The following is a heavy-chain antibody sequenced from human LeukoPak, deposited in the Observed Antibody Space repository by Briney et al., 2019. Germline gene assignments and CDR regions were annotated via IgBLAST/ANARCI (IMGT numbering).Heavy chain of an antibody. CDR1: GYTFTSYD. V-gene: IGHV1-8*01. D-gene: IGHD3-10*01. CDR2: MNPNSGNT. CDR3: ARGRTPFGELFYYYYGMDV. Sequence: ASVKVSCKASGYTFTSYDINWVRQATGQGLEWMGGMNPNSGNTGYAQKFQGRVTMTRNTSISTAYMELSSLRSEDTAVYYCARGRTPFGELFYYYYGMDVWGQGTTVTVSS. J-gene: IGHJ6*02.